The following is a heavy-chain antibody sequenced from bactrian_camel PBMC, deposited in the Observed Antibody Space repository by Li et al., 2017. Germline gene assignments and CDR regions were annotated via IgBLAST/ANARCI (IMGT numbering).Heavy chain of an antibody. V-gene: IGHV3S31*01. Sequence: DVQLVESGGGSVQAGGSLRLSCASAGFTNRIYSVGWFRQAPGKEREGVALIYTRDQSAYYLDSVKGRFTVSLDNATNTLYLQMNSLRPEDTATYYCAASLGKTYCSEAYFLSRLRPNFGFMGQGTQVTVS. J-gene: IGHJ4*01. CDR1: GFTNRIYS. D-gene: IGHD2*01. CDR2: IYTRDQSA.